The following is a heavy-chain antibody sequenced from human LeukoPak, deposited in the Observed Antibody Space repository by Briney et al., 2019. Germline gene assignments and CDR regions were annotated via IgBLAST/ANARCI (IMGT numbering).Heavy chain of an antibody. CDR3: ARHNSVGAGVNYFDY. V-gene: IGHV4-59*08. CDR2: IYYSGST. Sequence: SETLSLTCTVSGGSISSCYWSWIRQPPGKGLEWIGYIYYSGSTNYNPSLKSRVTISVDTSKNQFSLKLSSVTAADTAVYYCARHNSVGAGVNYFDYWGQGTLVTVSS. D-gene: IGHD1-26*01. CDR1: GGSISSCY. J-gene: IGHJ4*02.